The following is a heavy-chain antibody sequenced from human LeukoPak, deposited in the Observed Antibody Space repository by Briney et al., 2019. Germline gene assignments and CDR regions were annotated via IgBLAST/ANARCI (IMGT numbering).Heavy chain of an antibody. Sequence: SETLSLTCTVSGGTISSYSLSWIRQPAGQGLEWIGRIYTSGSTNYNPSLKSRITMSVDTCKSLFSLKLSAVYAADTAVYYYAREGPGSSFDYWGQGTLVTVSS. CDR2: IYTSGST. J-gene: IGHJ4*02. CDR1: GGTISSYS. V-gene: IGHV4-4*07. CDR3: AREGPGSSFDY. D-gene: IGHD1-26*01.